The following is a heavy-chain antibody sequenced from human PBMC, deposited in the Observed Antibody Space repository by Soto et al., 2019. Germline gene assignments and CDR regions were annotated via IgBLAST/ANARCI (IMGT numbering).Heavy chain of an antibody. CDR2: IYNSGST. Sequence: QVQLQESGPGLVKPSQTLSLTCTVSGGSISSGDYYWSWIRQPPGKGLEWIGYIYNSGSTYYNPSFKSRVTISVDTSKNQFSLKLSSVTAADTAVYYCARAEAVAGTVDAFDIWGQGTMVTVSS. CDR3: ARAEAVAGTVDAFDI. CDR1: GGSISSGDYY. V-gene: IGHV4-30-4*01. J-gene: IGHJ3*02. D-gene: IGHD6-19*01.